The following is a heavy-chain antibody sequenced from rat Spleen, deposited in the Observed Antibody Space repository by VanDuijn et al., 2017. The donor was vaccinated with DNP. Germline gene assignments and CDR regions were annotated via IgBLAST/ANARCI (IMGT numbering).Heavy chain of an antibody. CDR2: ISYEGRST. V-gene: IGHV5-22*01. Sequence: EVQLVESGGGLVQPGRSLKVSCAASGFTFSDYYMAWVRQAPEKGLKWVAYISYEGRSTYYGDSEKGRFTISRDNAKSTLYLQMDSLRSEDTATYYCASSILRGYWGQGVMVTVSS. CDR3: ASSILRGY. J-gene: IGHJ2*01. D-gene: IGHD1-6*01. CDR1: GFTFSDYY.